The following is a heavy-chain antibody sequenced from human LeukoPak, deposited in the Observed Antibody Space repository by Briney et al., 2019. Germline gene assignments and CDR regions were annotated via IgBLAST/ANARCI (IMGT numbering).Heavy chain of an antibody. J-gene: IGHJ4*02. D-gene: IGHD3-9*01. CDR3: ARDHYDILTGYYTETHIDY. Sequence: ASVKVSFKASGYTFTSYGISWVRQAPGQGLEWMGWISAYNGNTNYAQKLQGRVTMTTDTSTSTAYMELRSLRSDDTAVYYCARDHYDILTGYYTETHIDYWGQGALVTVSS. CDR1: GYTFTSYG. CDR2: ISAYNGNT. V-gene: IGHV1-18*01.